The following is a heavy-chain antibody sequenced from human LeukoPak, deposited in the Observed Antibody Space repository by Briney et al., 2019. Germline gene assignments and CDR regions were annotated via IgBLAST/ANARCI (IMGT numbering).Heavy chain of an antibody. CDR3: ARGRRPYYYDSSGYDY. Sequence: SETLSLTCAVYGGSFSCYYWSWIRRPPGKGLEGIGEINHSGSTNYNPSLKSRVTISVDTSKNQFSLKLSSVTAADTAVYYCARGRRPYYYDSSGYDYWGQGTLVTVSS. CDR1: GGSFSCYY. CDR2: INHSGST. D-gene: IGHD3-22*01. V-gene: IGHV4-34*01. J-gene: IGHJ4*02.